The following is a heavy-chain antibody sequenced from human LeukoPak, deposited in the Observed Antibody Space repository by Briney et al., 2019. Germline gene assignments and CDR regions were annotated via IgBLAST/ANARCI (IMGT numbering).Heavy chain of an antibody. CDR2: ISRSSRTI. D-gene: IGHD1-26*01. J-gene: IGHJ5*02. CDR3: ARSLVVGATYPYH. Sequence: GGSLRLSCTASGFTFSTSSMNWVRQAPGKGLEWLSFISRSSRTIYYADSVKGRFTISRDNAKNSLYLQMSSLRVEDTAVYYCARSLVVGATYPYHWGQGTLVTVSS. CDR1: GFTFSTSS. V-gene: IGHV3-48*01.